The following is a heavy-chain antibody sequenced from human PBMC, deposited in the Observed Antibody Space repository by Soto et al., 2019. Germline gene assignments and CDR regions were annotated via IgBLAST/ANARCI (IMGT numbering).Heavy chain of an antibody. D-gene: IGHD2-15*01. CDR3: ARDKGYCSDTSGPDFDY. CDR1: GGTLSSYT. V-gene: IGHV1-69*08. Sequence: QVQLVQSGAEVKKPGSSVKVSCKASGGTLSSYTFSWVRQAPGQGLEWMGRVIPNLGVTNYAKKFQGRFTIVVDTSTSTAYRELNSRREEDTAVYYCARDKGYCSDTSGPDFDYWGQGTLVTVSS. J-gene: IGHJ4*02. CDR2: VIPNLGVT.